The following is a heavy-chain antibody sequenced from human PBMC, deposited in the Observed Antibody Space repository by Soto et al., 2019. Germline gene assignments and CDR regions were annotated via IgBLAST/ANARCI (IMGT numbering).Heavy chain of an antibody. J-gene: IGHJ4*02. CDR2: IYYSGST. Sequence: QVQLQESGPGLVKPSETLSLTCTVSGGSISSYYWSWIRQPPGKGLEWIGYIYYSGSTNYNPSLKSRVTISVDTSKNQFSLKLSSVTAADTAVYYCARGEDYGDFFDYWGQGTLVTVSS. D-gene: IGHD4-17*01. CDR1: GGSISSYY. CDR3: ARGEDYGDFFDY. V-gene: IGHV4-59*01.